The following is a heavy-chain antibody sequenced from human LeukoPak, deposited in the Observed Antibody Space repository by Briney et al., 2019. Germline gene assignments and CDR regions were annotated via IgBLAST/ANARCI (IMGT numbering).Heavy chain of an antibody. CDR3: ISDSEGRSGGAY. J-gene: IGHJ4*02. CDR2: INRDGGIT. Sequence: GGSLRLSCAASGFKFSNYWMHWVRQVLGKGLVWVSRINRDGGITTYADSVKGRFTISRGNAKNMLYLQLNSLRAEDTAVYYCISDSEGRSGGAYWGQGTLVTVSS. CDR1: GFKFSNYW. V-gene: IGHV3-74*03. D-gene: IGHD3-10*01.